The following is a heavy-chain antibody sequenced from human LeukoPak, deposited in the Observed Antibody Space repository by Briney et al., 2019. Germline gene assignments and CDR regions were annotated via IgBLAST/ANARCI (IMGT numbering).Heavy chain of an antibody. Sequence: GGSLRLSCAASGFTFSSYGMHWVRQAPGKGLEWVAVIWSGGRNQYYTDSVKGRFTISRDNSKNTLDLQMNSLRADDTAVYYCAKYETWTSGRYFDYWGQGTLVTVSS. V-gene: IGHV3-33*06. J-gene: IGHJ4*02. CDR3: AKYETWTSGRYFDY. CDR1: GFTFSSYG. D-gene: IGHD6-19*01. CDR2: IWSGGRNQ.